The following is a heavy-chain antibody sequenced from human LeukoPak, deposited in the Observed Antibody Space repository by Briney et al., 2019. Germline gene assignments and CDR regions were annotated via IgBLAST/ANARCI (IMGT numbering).Heavy chain of an antibody. CDR1: GFTFSDYY. CDR2: ISSSGSTI. J-gene: IGHJ4*02. D-gene: IGHD5-18*01. Sequence: KPGGSLRLSCAASGFTFSDYYMSWIRQAPGKGLEWVSYISSSGSTIYYADSVKGRFTISRDNAKNSLYLQMNSLRAEDTAVYYCARVRAEDTAMASLDYWGQGTLVTVSS. CDR3: ARVRAEDTAMASLDY. V-gene: IGHV3-11*04.